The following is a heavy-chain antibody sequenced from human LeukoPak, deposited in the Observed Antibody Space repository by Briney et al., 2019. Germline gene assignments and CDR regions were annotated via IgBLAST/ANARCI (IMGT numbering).Heavy chain of an antibody. D-gene: IGHD4-11*01. Sequence: SETLSLTCTVSGGSISSSSYYWGWIRQPPGKGLEWNGSIYYSGNTYYNPSLKSRVTISVDTSKNQFSLKLSSVTAADTAVYYCARKGAVTTYLDYWGQGTLVTVSS. CDR2: IYYSGNT. CDR1: GGSISSSSYY. V-gene: IGHV4-39*01. J-gene: IGHJ4*02. CDR3: ARKGAVTTYLDY.